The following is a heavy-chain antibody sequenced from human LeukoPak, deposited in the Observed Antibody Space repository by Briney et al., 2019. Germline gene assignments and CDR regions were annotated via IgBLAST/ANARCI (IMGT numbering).Heavy chain of an antibody. J-gene: IGHJ4*02. V-gene: IGHV4-61*08. D-gene: IGHD6-19*01. Sequence: PSETLSLTCTVSGGSVTSGDYYWSWIRQPPGKGLEWIGDIYYSGSTTYNPSLKRRITISVDTSKNQFSLNLRSVTAADTAVYYCASFRRRWLAIDYWGQGTLVTVSS. CDR3: ASFRRRWLAIDY. CDR2: IYYSGST. CDR1: GGSVTSGDYY.